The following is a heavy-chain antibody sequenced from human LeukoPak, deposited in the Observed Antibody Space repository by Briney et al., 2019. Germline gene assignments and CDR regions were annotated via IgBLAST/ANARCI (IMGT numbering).Heavy chain of an antibody. D-gene: IGHD3-9*01. CDR3: ARESLTGPFYYYYMDV. CDR1: GYTFTSYG. J-gene: IGHJ6*03. CDR2: ISAYNGNT. V-gene: IGHV1-18*01. Sequence: EASVTVSCKASGYTFTSYGISWVRQAPGQGLEWMGWISAYNGNTNYAQKLQGRVTMTTDTSTSTAYMELRSLRSDDTAVYYCARESLTGPFYYYYMDVWGKGTTVTVSS.